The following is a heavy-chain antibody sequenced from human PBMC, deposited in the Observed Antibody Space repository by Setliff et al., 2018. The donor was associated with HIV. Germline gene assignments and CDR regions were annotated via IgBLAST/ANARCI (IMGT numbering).Heavy chain of an antibody. CDR3: ADYGPLGVI. V-gene: IGHV3-15*01. CDR2: IKSKSDGETT. Sequence: GGSLRLPCEASGFTFTDAWMNWVRQAPGKGLEWVGRIKSKSDGETTDYAAPVKGRFTISRHDSRETVYLQMNSLKSEDTAVYYCADYGPLGVIWGQGTSVTVSS. J-gene: IGHJ4*02. CDR1: GFTFTDAW. D-gene: IGHD4-17*01.